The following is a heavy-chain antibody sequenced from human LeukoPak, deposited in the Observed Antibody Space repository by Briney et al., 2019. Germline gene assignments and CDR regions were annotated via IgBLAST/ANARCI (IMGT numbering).Heavy chain of an antibody. CDR2: ISNSGSTI. CDR3: ARDGNLEQWLAYFDY. Sequence: GGSLRLSCAASGFTFSDFYMTWIRQAPGKGLEWVSYISNSGSTIYYADSVKGRFTISRDNAKNSLYLQMNSLRAEDTAVYYCARDGNLEQWLAYFDYWGQGTLVTASS. D-gene: IGHD6-19*01. CDR1: GFTFSDFY. J-gene: IGHJ4*02. V-gene: IGHV3-11*04.